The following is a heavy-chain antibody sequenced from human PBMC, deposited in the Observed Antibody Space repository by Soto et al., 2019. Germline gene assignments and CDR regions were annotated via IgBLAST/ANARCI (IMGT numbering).Heavy chain of an antibody. CDR3: ARADLSAAAGN. J-gene: IGHJ4*02. D-gene: IGHD6-13*01. CDR1: GGSFSGYY. Sequence: SETLSLTCAVYGGSFSGYYWSWIRQPPGKGLEWIGEINHSGSTNYNPSLKSRVTISVDTSKNQFSLKLSSVTAADTAVYYCARADLSAAAGNWGQGTLVTDSS. V-gene: IGHV4-34*01. CDR2: INHSGST.